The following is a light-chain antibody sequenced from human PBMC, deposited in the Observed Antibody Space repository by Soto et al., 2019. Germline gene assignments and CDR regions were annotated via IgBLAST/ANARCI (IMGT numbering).Light chain of an antibody. J-gene: IGKJ3*01. V-gene: IGKV3-20*01. CDR1: QSVSSSY. Sequence: EIVLTQSPGTLSLCPGERATLSCRASQSVSSSYLAWYQQKPGQAPRLLIYGASSRATGIPDRFSGSGSGTDFTLTISRLAPEDFAVYYCQQFGSSPLLTFGPGTKVDVK. CDR2: GAS. CDR3: QQFGSSPLLT.